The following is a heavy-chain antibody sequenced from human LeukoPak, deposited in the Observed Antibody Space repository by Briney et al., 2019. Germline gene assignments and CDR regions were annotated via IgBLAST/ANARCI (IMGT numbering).Heavy chain of an antibody. J-gene: IGHJ5*02. CDR3: ARGLYSGYDSDWFDP. CDR1: DGSISRSSYY. V-gene: IGHV4-39*01. Sequence: SETLSLTCSVSDGSISRSSYYWGWIRQPPGKGLEWIGIIDYSGTTDYNPSLKSRVTISVDTSKNQFSLKLSSVTAADTAVYYCARGLYSGYDSDWFDPWGQGTLVTVSS. CDR2: IDYSGTT. D-gene: IGHD5-12*01.